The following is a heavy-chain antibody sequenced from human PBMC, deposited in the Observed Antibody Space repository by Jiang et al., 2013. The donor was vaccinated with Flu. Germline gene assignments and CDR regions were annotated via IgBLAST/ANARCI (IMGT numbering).Heavy chain of an antibody. CDR1: GGTFNSDT. Sequence: SGAEVKKPGSSVKVSCKASGGTFNSDTISWVRQAPGQGLEWMGGIIPIFGTPNYAQKFQGRVMITADESTNTTYMELNSLRSEDTAMYYCARDGYDNSGYYDHWGQGTLVTVSS. CDR2: IIPIFGTP. J-gene: IGHJ4*02. D-gene: IGHD3-22*01. CDR3: ARDGYDNSGYYDH. V-gene: IGHV1-69*01.